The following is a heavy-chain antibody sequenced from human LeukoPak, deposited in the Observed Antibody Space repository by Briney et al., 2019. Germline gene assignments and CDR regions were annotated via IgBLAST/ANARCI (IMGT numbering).Heavy chain of an antibody. CDR3: ARQRGGYSPGFDP. D-gene: IGHD5-18*01. J-gene: IGHJ5*02. CDR2: IYPGDSDT. V-gene: IGHV5-51*01. Sequence: GESLKISCKGSGYSFTSYWIGWVRLMPGKGLDWMGIIYPGDSDTRYSPSFRGQVTISADKSISTAYLQWSTLKASDTAMYYCARQRGGYSPGFDPWGQGTLVTVSS. CDR1: GYSFTSYW.